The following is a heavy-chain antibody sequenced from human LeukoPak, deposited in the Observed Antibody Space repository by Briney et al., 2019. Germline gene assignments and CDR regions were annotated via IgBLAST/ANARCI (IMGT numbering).Heavy chain of an antibody. CDR2: IYSGGST. Sequence: PGGSLRLSCAASGFTVSSNYMSWVRQAPGKGLEWVSFIYSGGSTYYADSVKGRFTISRDNSKNTLYLQMNSLRAEDTAVYYCARGSSSSLYYYYYYMDVWGKGTTVTVSS. J-gene: IGHJ6*03. CDR1: GFTVSSNY. V-gene: IGHV3-66*01. D-gene: IGHD6-6*01. CDR3: ARGSSSSLYYYYYYMDV.